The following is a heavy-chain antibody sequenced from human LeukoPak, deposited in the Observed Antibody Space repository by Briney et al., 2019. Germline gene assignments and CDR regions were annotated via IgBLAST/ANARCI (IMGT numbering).Heavy chain of an antibody. D-gene: IGHD3-22*01. CDR3: ASSGYYQYYFDY. CDR1: GFTFGSYG. J-gene: IGHJ4*02. V-gene: IGHV3-23*01. Sequence: PGGTLRLSCAASGFTFGSYGMSWVRQAPGKGLEWVSAISGSGGSTYYADSVKGRFTISRDNSKNTLYLQMNSLRAEDTAVYYCASSGYYQYYFDYWGQGTLVTVSS. CDR2: ISGSGGST.